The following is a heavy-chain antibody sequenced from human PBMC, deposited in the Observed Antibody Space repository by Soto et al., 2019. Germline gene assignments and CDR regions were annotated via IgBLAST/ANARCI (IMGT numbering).Heavy chain of an antibody. Sequence: GGSLRLSCAASGFTFSSYGMHWVRQAPGKGLEWVAVISYDGSNKYYADSVKGRFTISRDNSKNTLYLQMNNLRSEDTAVYYCARANLVVTAQPPFDPWGQGTLVTVSS. J-gene: IGHJ5*02. D-gene: IGHD2-21*02. V-gene: IGHV3-30*03. CDR3: ARANLVVTAQPPFDP. CDR2: ISYDGSNK. CDR1: GFTFSSYG.